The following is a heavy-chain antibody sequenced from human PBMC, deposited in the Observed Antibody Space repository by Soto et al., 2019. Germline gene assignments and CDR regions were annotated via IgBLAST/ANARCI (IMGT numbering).Heavy chain of an antibody. CDR1: GFRFSRSA. CDR2: ISGTGGNT. CDR3: AKVRIDHYNGFDA. Sequence: QPGGSLRLSCVASGFRFSRSAMCWIRQPPGRGLDWVSAISGTGGNTYFADSVEGRFVISRDNSKNTLYLQMNSLRAEDTAVYYCAKVRIDHYNGFDAWGQGTTVTVSS. J-gene: IGHJ6*02. V-gene: IGHV3-23*01. D-gene: IGHD2-8*01.